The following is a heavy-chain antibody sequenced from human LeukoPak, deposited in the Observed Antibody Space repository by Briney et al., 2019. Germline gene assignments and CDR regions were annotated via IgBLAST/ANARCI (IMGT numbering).Heavy chain of an antibody. V-gene: IGHV4-4*07. CDR1: GGSISSYY. J-gene: IGHJ2*01. CDR2: IYTSGST. D-gene: IGHD4-11*01. CDR3: ARPYTPYWYFDL. Sequence: SETLSLTCTVSGGSISSYYWSWIRQPAGKGPEWIGRIYTSGSTNYNPSLKSRVTISVDTSKNQFSLKLSSVTAADTAVYYCARPYTPYWYFDLWGRGTLVTVSS.